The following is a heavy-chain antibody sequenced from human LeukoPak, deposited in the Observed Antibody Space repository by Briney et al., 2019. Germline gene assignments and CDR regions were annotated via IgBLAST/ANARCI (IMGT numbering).Heavy chain of an antibody. CDR1: GFYFRSYW. CDR3: VRSTGYYYHRSGYSVGEYYFDF. D-gene: IGHD3-22*01. J-gene: IGHJ4*02. Sequence: PGGSLRLSCAASGFYFRSYWMTWVRQAPGKGLEWVANIKQDGSEKNYLDSVKGRFTISRDNATSSLFLQMNSLRAEDTAVYYCVRSTGYYYHRSGYSVGEYYFDFWGQGTLVTVSS. CDR2: IKQDGSEK. V-gene: IGHV3-7*01.